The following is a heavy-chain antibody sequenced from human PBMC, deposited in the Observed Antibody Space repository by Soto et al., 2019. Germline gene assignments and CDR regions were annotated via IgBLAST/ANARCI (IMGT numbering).Heavy chain of an antibody. Sequence: SGPTLVNPTQTLTLTCTFSGFSLSTSGVGVGWLRQPPGKALEWLALIYWDDDKRYIPSLKSRLTIPKDTYKNQVVLTLTNMDPVDTTTYYCAHKGSGYGHMGYWGQGTLVTVPQ. CDR3: AHKGSGYGHMGY. V-gene: IGHV2-5*02. CDR2: IYWDDDK. J-gene: IGHJ4*02. D-gene: IGHD3-22*01. CDR1: GFSLSTSGVG.